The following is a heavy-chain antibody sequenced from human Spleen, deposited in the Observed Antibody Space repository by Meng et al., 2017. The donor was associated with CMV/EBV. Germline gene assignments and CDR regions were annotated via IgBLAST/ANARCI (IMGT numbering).Heavy chain of an antibody. CDR3: ARGSMIFGVVRASGWFDP. J-gene: IGHJ5*02. Sequence: SCSGYYWGWIRQPPGEGLEWIGEINHSGSTNYNPSLKSRVTISVDTSKNQFSLKLSSVTAADTAVYYCARGSMIFGVVRASGWFDPWGQGTLVTVSS. CDR2: INHSGST. D-gene: IGHD3/OR15-3a*01. V-gene: IGHV4-34*01. CDR1: SCSGYY.